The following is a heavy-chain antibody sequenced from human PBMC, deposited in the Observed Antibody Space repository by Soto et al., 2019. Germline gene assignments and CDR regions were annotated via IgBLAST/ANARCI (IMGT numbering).Heavy chain of an antibody. CDR3: ARDAGNTGAFPFFDF. Sequence: GGSLRLSCAASGFAFTSHALHWVRQAPGKGLEWVALISNDGGKKQYAESVEDRFTVSRDSSRNTLYLQLNSLRPDDTAVYYCARDAGNTGAFPFFDFWGQGKLVTVSS. V-gene: IGHV3-30-3*01. CDR2: ISNDGGKK. D-gene: IGHD7-27*01. CDR1: GFAFTSHA. J-gene: IGHJ4*02.